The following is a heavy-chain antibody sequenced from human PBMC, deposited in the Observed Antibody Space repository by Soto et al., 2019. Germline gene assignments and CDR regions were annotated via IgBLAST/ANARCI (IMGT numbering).Heavy chain of an antibody. J-gene: IGHJ5*02. CDR3: ARESFIAAAGINWFDP. Sequence: SETLSLTCTVSGDSISIGDYYWSWIRQLPGKGLEWIGYIYYSGSTNYNPSLKSRVTISVDTSKNQFSLKLSSVTAADTAVYNCARESFIAAAGINWFDPWGQGTLVTVS. V-gene: IGHV4-61*08. CDR1: GDSISIGDYY. CDR2: IYYSGST. D-gene: IGHD6-13*01.